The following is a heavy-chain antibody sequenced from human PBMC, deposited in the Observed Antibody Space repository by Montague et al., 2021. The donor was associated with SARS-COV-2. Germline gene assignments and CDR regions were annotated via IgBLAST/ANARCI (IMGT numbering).Heavy chain of an antibody. CDR3: ARVAGGYYRDSSAYFDY. V-gene: IGHV4-34*01. D-gene: IGHD3-22*01. Sequence: SETLSLTCAVYGGSFSGYYWSWIRQPPGKGLEWIGEINQSGSTXXXPSXXXRVTLSVDTSKKQFSLKLSSPTAADTAVYYCARVAGGYYRDSSAYFDYWGQGSLVTVSS. J-gene: IGHJ4*02. CDR2: INQSGST. CDR1: GGSFSGYY.